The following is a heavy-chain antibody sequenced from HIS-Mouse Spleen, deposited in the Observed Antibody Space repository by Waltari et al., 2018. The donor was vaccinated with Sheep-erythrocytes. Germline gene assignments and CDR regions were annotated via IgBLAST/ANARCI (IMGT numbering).Heavy chain of an antibody. Sequence: EVQLVQSGAEVKKPGESLKISCKGSGYSFTSYWIGWVRQMPGKGLEWMGSICPGDSATRDSPTFQGKVTISADKSSSTAYLQWSSLKAADTAMYYCARLFYVDIVATTLFDYWGQGTLVTVSS. J-gene: IGHJ4*02. CDR3: ARLFYVDIVATTLFDY. V-gene: IGHV5-51*01. CDR2: ICPGDSAT. D-gene: IGHD5-12*01. CDR1: GYSFTSYW.